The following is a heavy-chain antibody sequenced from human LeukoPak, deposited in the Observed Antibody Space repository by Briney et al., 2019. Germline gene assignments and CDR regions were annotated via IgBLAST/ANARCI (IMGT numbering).Heavy chain of an antibody. CDR2: ISAYNGKT. V-gene: IGHV1-18*01. J-gene: IGHJ4*02. CDR3: ARGSTARYYYDSSGYYRGAVDY. D-gene: IGHD3-22*01. Sequence: ASVTVSCKASGYTFTTYGISWVRQAPGQGLEWMGWISAYNGKTNYAQKFQGRVTMTTDTSTSTAYMELRSLRSDDTAVYYCARGSTARYYYDSSGYYRGAVDYWGQGTLVTISS. CDR1: GYTFTTYG.